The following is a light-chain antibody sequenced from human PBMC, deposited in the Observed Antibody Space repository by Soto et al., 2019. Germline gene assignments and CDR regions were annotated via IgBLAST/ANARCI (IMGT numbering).Light chain of an antibody. CDR2: AAS. CDR1: QSISNY. J-gene: IGKJ5*01. Sequence: DIQMTQSPSSLSASVGDRVPITCRASQSISNYLNWYQQKPGKDPKLLIYAASSLQSGVPSRFSGSGSGTDFTLTVSRLEPEDFAVYYCQQYGNSPAITFGQGTRLEI. V-gene: IGKV1-39*01. CDR3: QQYGNSPAIT.